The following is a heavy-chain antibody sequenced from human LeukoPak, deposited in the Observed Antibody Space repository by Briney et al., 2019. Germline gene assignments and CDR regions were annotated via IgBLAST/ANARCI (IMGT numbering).Heavy chain of an antibody. CDR3: AVEIVVPAAKSSNYYFDY. V-gene: IGHV4-30-4*08. D-gene: IGHD2-2*01. J-gene: IGHJ4*02. Sequence: PSETLSLACPVSGGSVSSSRYYWSWIRQPPGKGLEWIGYIYYSGNTYYNPSLKSRVTISIDTSKNQFSLKLSSMTAADTAVYYCAVEIVVPAAKSSNYYFDYWGQGTLVTVSS. CDR1: GGSVSSSRYY. CDR2: IYYSGNT.